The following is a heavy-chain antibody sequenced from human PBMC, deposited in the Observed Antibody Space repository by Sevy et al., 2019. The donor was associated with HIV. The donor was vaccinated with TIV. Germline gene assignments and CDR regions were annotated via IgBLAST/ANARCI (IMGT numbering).Heavy chain of an antibody. Sequence: GGSLRLSCAASGFSFSRSPMHWVRQAPGKGLEWVAVMSYNGNKKYNGDSVKGRFTISRDDAKNTLYLQMNSLRGEDTAGYYCVREVVLMGGAIVSYGMDVWGQGTTVTVSS. CDR1: GFSFSRSP. CDR3: VREVVLMGGAIVSYGMDV. CDR2: MSYNGNKK. V-gene: IGHV3-30*04. D-gene: IGHD3-16*02. J-gene: IGHJ6*02.